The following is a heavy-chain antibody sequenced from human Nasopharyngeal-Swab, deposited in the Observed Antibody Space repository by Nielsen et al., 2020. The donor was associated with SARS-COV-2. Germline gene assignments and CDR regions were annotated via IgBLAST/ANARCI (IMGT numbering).Heavy chain of an antibody. D-gene: IGHD3-3*01. CDR1: GGSISSSSYY. Sequence: SETLSLTCTVSGGSISSSSYYWGWIRQPPGKGLEWIGSIYYSGSTYYNPSLKSRVTISVDTSKNQFSLKLSSVTAADTAVYYCASQLNRITIFGAVYGRYMDVWGKGTTVTVSS. CDR3: ASQLNRITIFGAVYGRYMDV. CDR2: IYYSGST. J-gene: IGHJ6*03. V-gene: IGHV4-39*01.